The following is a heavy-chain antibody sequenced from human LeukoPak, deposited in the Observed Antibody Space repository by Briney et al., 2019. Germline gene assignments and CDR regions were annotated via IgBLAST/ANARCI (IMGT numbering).Heavy chain of an antibody. V-gene: IGHV3-30-3*01. CDR2: IASDGSHT. Sequence: GGSLRLSCAASGFTFSTYFMHWVRQAPGKGLEWVADIASDGSHTFYVESVKGRFTISRDNSKNTLYLQMNSLRAEDTAVYFCARERQDTIIHSGAFDIWGQGTMVAVSS. CDR3: ARERQDTIIHSGAFDI. J-gene: IGHJ3*02. D-gene: IGHD3-10*01. CDR1: GFTFSTYF.